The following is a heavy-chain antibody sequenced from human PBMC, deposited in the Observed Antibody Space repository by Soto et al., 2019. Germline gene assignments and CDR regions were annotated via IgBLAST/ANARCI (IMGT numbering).Heavy chain of an antibody. Sequence: GPSLKFSCKPFGSPFPTFDIIWGAKATGQGLEWMGWINPDSGNTGYAQKFQGRVTMTRDTSVSTAYMELSSLRSEDTAVYYCARGDGNCGSMGYCGQGPLGTVS. CDR1: GSPFPTFD. CDR3: ARGDGNCGSMGY. CDR2: INPDSGNT. V-gene: IGHV1-8*01. J-gene: IGHJ4*02. D-gene: IGHD2-2*01.